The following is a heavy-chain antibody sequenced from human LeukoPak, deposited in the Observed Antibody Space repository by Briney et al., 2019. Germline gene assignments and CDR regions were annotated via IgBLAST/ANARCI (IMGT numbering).Heavy chain of an antibody. D-gene: IGHD6-19*01. Sequence: GRYLRLSCAASGFTFSSYGMHWVRQAPGKGLEWVSGISGSGTSTYYADSVKGRFTISRDNSKNTMSLQMNSLRAEDTALYYCARGKGIAVSSFDSWGQGTLVTVSS. V-gene: IGHV3-23*01. J-gene: IGHJ4*02. CDR2: ISGSGTST. CDR1: GFTFSSYG. CDR3: ARGKGIAVSSFDS.